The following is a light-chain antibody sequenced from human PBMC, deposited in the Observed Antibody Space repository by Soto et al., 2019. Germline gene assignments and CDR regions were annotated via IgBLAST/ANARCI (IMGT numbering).Light chain of an antibody. CDR3: QQRSNWIT. CDR2: GAS. Sequence: VLTQSPGTLSLSPGERATLSCRASQGVSSSYLAWYQQRPGQAPRLLIYGASNRATGIPARFSGSGSGTDFTLTISSLEPEDFAVYYCQQRSNWITFGQGTRLEIK. CDR1: QGVSSSY. J-gene: IGKJ5*01. V-gene: IGKV3D-11*01.